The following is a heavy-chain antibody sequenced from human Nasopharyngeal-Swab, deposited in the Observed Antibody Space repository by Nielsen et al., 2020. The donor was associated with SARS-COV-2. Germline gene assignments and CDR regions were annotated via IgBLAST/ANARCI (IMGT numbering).Heavy chain of an antibody. CDR1: GYSFATPW. CDR2: IYRGDSDT. D-gene: IGHD3-10*01. Sequence: GESLQISCKASGYSFATPWIGWVRQMLGKGLELMGIIYRGDSDTRYSPSLQGQVTISVDKSISTAYLQWSSLKASDNAMYFCARIKDGSGFGWFDPWGQGTLVTVSS. V-gene: IGHV5-51*01. CDR3: ARIKDGSGFGWFDP. J-gene: IGHJ5*02.